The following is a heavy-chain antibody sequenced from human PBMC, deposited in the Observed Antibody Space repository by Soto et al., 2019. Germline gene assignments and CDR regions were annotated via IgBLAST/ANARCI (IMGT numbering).Heavy chain of an antibody. D-gene: IGHD6-13*01. CDR3: VSGFRSSWYWDYYYGMDV. Sequence: GGSLRLSWSASGFTFSSYAMHWVRQAPGKGLEYVSAISSKAGSTYYADSVKGRFAISRDDSKTTLYLQMSRLRAEDTDVYYFVSGFRSSWYWDYYYGMDVWGQGTTVTVSS. CDR1: GFTFSSYA. CDR2: ISSKAGST. J-gene: IGHJ6*02. V-gene: IGHV3-64D*06.